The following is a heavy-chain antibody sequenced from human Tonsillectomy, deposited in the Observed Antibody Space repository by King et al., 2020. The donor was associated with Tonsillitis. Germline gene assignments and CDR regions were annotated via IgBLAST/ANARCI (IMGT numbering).Heavy chain of an antibody. Sequence: VQLQESGPGLVKPSQTLSLTCTVSGGSISSGGYFWSWIRQHPGKGLKWIGYIYYSGKTYYNPSLKSRVTISADTSKNQLSLKLSSVTAADTAVYYCARGESHYGMDVWGQGTTVTVSS. V-gene: IGHV4-31*03. CDR3: ARGESHYGMDV. J-gene: IGHJ6*02. CDR1: GGSISSGGYF. CDR2: IYYSGKT.